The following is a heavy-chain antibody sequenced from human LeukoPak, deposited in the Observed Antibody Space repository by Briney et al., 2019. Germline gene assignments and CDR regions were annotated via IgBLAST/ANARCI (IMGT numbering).Heavy chain of an antibody. Sequence: PSETLSLTCTVSGGSISSYYWSWIRQPPGKGLEWIGYIYYSGSTNYNPSLKSRVTISVDTSKNQFSLKLSSVTAADTAVYYCARLTFNGHFDYWGQGTPVTVSS. J-gene: IGHJ4*02. CDR1: GGSISSYY. D-gene: IGHD2/OR15-2a*01. CDR3: ARLTFNGHFDY. V-gene: IGHV4-59*08. CDR2: IYYSGST.